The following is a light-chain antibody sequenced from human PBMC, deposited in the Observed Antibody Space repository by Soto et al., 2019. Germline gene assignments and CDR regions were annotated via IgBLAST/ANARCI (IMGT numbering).Light chain of an antibody. CDR1: QDIRGA. J-gene: IGKJ5*01. Sequence: AIQVTQSPSSLSASVGDRVTITCRASQDIRGALAWYQQKPGKAPKLLIYDVSTVQSGVPSRFSGRGSGTEFTLTITSLQPEDFLTYYCHKDINNLFTFGQVTLLEIK. CDR2: DVS. V-gene: IGKV1D-13*01. CDR3: HKDINNLFT.